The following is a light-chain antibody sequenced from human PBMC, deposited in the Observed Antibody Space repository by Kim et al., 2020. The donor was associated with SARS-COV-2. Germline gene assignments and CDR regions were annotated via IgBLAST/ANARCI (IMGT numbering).Light chain of an antibody. CDR3: QTWGTGTPVV. CDR2: LNSDGSH. V-gene: IGLV4-69*01. J-gene: IGLJ2*01. Sequence: VKLTCTLSSGHSTYAIAWHQQQPEKGPRYLMKLNSDGSHSKGDGIPDRFSGSSSGAERYLTISSLQSEDEADYYCQTWGTGTPVVFGGGTQLTVL. CDR1: SGHSTYA.